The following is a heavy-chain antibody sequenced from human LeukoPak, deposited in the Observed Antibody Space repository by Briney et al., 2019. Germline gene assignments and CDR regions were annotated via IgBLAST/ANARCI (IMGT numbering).Heavy chain of an antibody. CDR1: GDSVSSNSVT. CDR2: TYYRSTWYN. CDR3: ARNLHPSFDY. V-gene: IGHV6-1*01. J-gene: IGHJ4*02. Sequence: SQTLSLTCAISGDSVSSNSVTWNWIRQSPSRGLEWLGRTYYRSTWYNDYAVSVESRITINPDTSKNQFSLQLNSVTPEDTAVYYCARNLHPSFDYWGQGTLVTVSS.